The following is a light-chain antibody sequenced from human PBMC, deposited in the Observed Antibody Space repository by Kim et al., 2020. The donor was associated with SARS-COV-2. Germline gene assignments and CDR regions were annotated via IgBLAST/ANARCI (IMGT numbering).Light chain of an antibody. CDR3: QQYDLYPWT. V-gene: IGKV1-5*01. J-gene: IGKJ1*01. CDR2: DML. Sequence: ASVGDRVSSTCRASQTIGRWLAWYQQKPGKAPKLLMYDMLRLERGAPSRFSGSGSGTEFTLTITSLQPDDFATYVCQQYDLYPWTFGQGTKVDIK. CDR1: QTIGRW.